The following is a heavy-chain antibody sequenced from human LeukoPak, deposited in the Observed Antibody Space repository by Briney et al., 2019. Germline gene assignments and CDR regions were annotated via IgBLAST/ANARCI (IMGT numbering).Heavy chain of an antibody. Sequence: SETLSLTCAVYGGSFSGYYWSWIRQPPGKGLEWIGEINHSGSTNYNPSLKNRVTISVDTSKNQFSLKLSSVTAADTAVYYCARLFTWAINRAEYGMDVWGQGTTVTVSS. J-gene: IGHJ6*02. CDR3: ARLFTWAINRAEYGMDV. CDR2: INHSGST. D-gene: IGHD5-12*01. V-gene: IGHV4-34*01. CDR1: GGSFSGYY.